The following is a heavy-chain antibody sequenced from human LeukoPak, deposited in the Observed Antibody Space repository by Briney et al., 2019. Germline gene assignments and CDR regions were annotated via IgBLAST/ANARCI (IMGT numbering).Heavy chain of an antibody. CDR1: GFTFSSYS. D-gene: IGHD4-17*01. J-gene: IGHJ4*02. CDR3: ARDNYGDYIIDY. CDR2: ISSSSYI. V-gene: IGHV3-21*01. Sequence: PGGSLRLSCAASGFTFSSYSMNWVRQAPGKGLEWVSSISSSSYIYYADSVKGRFTISRDNAKNSLYLQMNSLRAEDTAVYYCARDNYGDYIIDYWGQGTLVTVSS.